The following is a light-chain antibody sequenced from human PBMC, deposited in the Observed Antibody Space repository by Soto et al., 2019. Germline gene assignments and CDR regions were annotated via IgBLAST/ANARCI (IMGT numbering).Light chain of an antibody. J-gene: IGLJ1*01. V-gene: IGLV4-60*03. Sequence: QPVLTQSSSASASLGSSVKLTCTLSSGHSSYIIAWHQQQPGKAPRYLMKLEGSGSYNKGSGVPDRFSGSSSGADRYLTISNLQSEDEADYYCETCFGTGTKVTVL. CDR1: SGHSSYI. CDR2: LEGSGSY. CDR3: ETC.